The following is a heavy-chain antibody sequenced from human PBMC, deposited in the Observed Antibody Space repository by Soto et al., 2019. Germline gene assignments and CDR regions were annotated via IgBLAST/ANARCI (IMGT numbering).Heavy chain of an antibody. Sequence: GGSLRLSCAASGFTFSSYAMSWVRQAPGKGLEWVSAISGSGGSTYYADSVKGRFTISRDNSKNTLYLQMNSLRAEDTAVYYCAKDPLLYYYDSSGYHDNWFDPWGQGTLVTVSS. J-gene: IGHJ5*02. CDR1: GFTFSSYA. V-gene: IGHV3-23*01. CDR2: ISGSGGST. CDR3: AKDPLLYYYDSSGYHDNWFDP. D-gene: IGHD3-22*01.